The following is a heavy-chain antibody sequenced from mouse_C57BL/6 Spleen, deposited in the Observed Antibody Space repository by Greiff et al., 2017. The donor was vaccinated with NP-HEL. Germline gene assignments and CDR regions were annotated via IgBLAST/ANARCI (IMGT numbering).Heavy chain of an antibody. CDR2: ISSGGDYI. CDR3: TRDGDYDGYSYYFDY. Sequence: DVKLVESGEGLVKPGGSLKLSCAASGFTFSSYAMSWVRQTPAKRLEWVAYISSGGDYIYYADTVQGRFSISRDNARNTLYLQMSSLKSEDTAMYYCTRDGDYDGYSYYFDYWGQGTTLTVSS. D-gene: IGHD2-3*01. V-gene: IGHV5-9-1*02. J-gene: IGHJ2*01. CDR1: GFTFSSYA.